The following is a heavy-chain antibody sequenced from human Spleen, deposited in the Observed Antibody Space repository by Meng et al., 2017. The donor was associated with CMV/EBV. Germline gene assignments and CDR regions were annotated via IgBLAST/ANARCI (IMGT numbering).Heavy chain of an antibody. CDR2: LNWNGAST. V-gene: IGHV3-20*04. CDR3: AKGRDYGVSFVDS. D-gene: IGHD4-17*01. J-gene: IGHJ4*02. Sequence: CTASGFTFDDYGMSWVRQVPGKGLEWLSGLNWNGASTGSADSVKGRFTISRDNAKKSLFLQMNSLRVEDTALYYCAKGRDYGVSFVDSWGPGTLVTVSS. CDR1: GFTFDDYG.